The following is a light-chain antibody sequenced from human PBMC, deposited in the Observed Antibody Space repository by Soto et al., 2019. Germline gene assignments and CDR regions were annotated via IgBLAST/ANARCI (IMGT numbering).Light chain of an antibody. Sequence: DIQMTQSPSTLSASVGDRASINCRASQSISAWLAWYQQRPGKAPRLLIYKASTLEIGVPSRFSGSGSGTEFTLTISSLQPDDVAIYYCQQYNDYSWTFGQGTKVDLK. CDR1: QSISAW. CDR2: KAS. J-gene: IGKJ1*01. V-gene: IGKV1-5*03. CDR3: QQYNDYSWT.